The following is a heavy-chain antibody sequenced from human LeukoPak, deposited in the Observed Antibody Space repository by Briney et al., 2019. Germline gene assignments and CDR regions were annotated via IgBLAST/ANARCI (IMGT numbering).Heavy chain of an antibody. CDR2: IIPIFGTA. J-gene: IGHJ3*02. D-gene: IGHD2-2*01. CDR3: AAYCSSTSCRQIDAFDI. V-gene: IGHV1-69*05. CDR1: GGTFSSYA. Sequence: ASVKVSCKASGGTFSSYAISWVRQAPGQGLEWMGGIIPIFGTANYAQKFQGRVTITTDESTSTAYMGLSSLRSEDTAVYYCAAYCSSTSCRQIDAFDIWGQGTMVTVSS.